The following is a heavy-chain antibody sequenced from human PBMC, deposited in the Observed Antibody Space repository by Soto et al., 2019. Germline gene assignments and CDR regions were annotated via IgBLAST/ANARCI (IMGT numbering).Heavy chain of an antibody. D-gene: IGHD2-21*02. V-gene: IGHV3-23*01. CDR1: GFTFSSYA. CDR2: ISGSGGST. CDR3: AKGGVVTPNSYYYYGKDV. J-gene: IGHJ6*02. Sequence: GGSLRLSCAASGFTFSSYAMSWVRQAPGKGLEWVSAISGSGGSTYYADSVKGRFTISRDNSKNTLYLQMNSLRAEDTAVYYCAKGGVVTPNSYYYYGKDVWGQGTTVTVSS.